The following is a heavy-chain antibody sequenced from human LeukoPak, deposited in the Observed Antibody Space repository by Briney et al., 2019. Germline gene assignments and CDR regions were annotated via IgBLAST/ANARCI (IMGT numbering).Heavy chain of an antibody. J-gene: IGHJ6*02. D-gene: IGHD3-3*01. CDR1: GFTFSIYD. Sequence: PGGSLRLSCAASGFTFSIYDMHWVRQATGKGLEWVSAIGTAGDTYYPGSVKGRFTISRDNAKNTLYLQMNSLRAEDTAVYYCAKDLYDFWSGYLYYYYGMDVWGQGTTVTVSS. CDR3: AKDLYDFWSGYLYYYYGMDV. V-gene: IGHV3-13*01. CDR2: IGTAGDT.